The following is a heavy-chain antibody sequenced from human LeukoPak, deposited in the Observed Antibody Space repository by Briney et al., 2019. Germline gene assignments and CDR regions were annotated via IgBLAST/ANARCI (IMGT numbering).Heavy chain of an antibody. D-gene: IGHD4-17*01. J-gene: IGHJ4*02. V-gene: IGHV4-39*07. CDR3: ARIPATVTPYFDY. Sequence: SETLSLTCTVSGGSISSSSYYWGWIRQPPGKGLEWIGSIYYSGSTYYNPSLKSRVTISVDTSKNQFSLKLSSVTAADTAVYYCARIPATVTPYFDYWGQGTLVTVSS. CDR2: IYYSGST. CDR1: GGSISSSSYY.